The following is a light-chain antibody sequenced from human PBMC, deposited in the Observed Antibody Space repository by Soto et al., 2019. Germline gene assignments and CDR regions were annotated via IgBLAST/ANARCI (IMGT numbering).Light chain of an antibody. CDR2: DAS. Sequence: DIVLTQSPATLSLSPEERATLSCRASQSISNQLAWYQQKPGQAPRLLIYDASNRATGIPARFRGSGSGTDFILTIAGLEPEDFAVYYCQQRGNWPSLTFGEGTKVEIK. J-gene: IGKJ4*01. CDR3: QQRGNWPSLT. CDR1: QSISNQ. V-gene: IGKV3-11*01.